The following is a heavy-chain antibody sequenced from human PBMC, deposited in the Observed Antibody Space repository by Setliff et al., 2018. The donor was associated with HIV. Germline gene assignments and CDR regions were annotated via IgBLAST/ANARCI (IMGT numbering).Heavy chain of an antibody. D-gene: IGHD3-10*01. Sequence: GASVKVSCKASGYKFTGHHIQWMRQAPGQGLEWMGRIKPNMGDTQYAQKFQGRIIMTRDTSINTVYMELSSLTSDDTALYYCARTPERSYGSGSIPNRFDYWGQGTLVTVSS. CDR1: GYKFTGHH. CDR3: ARTPERSYGSGSIPNRFDY. CDR2: IKPNMGDT. J-gene: IGHJ4*02. V-gene: IGHV1-2*06.